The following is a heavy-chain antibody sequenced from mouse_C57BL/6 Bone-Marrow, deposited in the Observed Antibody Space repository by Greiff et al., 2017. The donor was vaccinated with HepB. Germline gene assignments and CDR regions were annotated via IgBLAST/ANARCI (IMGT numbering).Heavy chain of an antibody. Sequence: QVQLQQSGAEFVKPGASVKLSCKASGYTFTSYWMQWVKQRPGQGLEWIGEIDPSDSYINYNQKFKGKATLTVDTSSSTAYMQLSSLTSEDSAVYYGERRASLLSWFAYWGQGTLVTVSA. CDR3: ERRASLLSWFAY. CDR2: IDPSDSYI. J-gene: IGHJ3*01. CDR1: GYTFTSYW. D-gene: IGHD3-1*01. V-gene: IGHV1-50*01.